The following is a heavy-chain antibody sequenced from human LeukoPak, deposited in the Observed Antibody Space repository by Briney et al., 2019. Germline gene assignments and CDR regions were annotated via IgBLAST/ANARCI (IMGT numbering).Heavy chain of an antibody. CDR3: AKGAPTDS. J-gene: IGHJ5*01. Sequence: GGSLRLSCAASGFTFSSYLMHWVRQAPGKGLEWVAFIRYDGSRKFYADSVKGRFTISRDNSKNTLFLQMNSLRVEDTAVYYCAKGAPTDSWGQGTLVTVSS. V-gene: IGHV3-30*02. CDR2: IRYDGSRK. CDR1: GFTFSSYL.